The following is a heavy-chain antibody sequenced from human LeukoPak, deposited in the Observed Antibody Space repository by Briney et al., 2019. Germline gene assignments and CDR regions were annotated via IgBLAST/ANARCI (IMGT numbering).Heavy chain of an antibody. CDR1: GYTFNHHG. V-gene: IGHV1-18*01. Sequence: ASVKVSCKAPGYTFNHHGISWVRQAPGQGLEWMGWISCYNGDTHYAQRLQGRVTMSTDTSTSTAYMELTGLRSDDTAVYYCVRDPTNTSGRYAYFDYWGQGTLVTVSS. J-gene: IGHJ4*02. CDR2: ISCYNGDT. D-gene: IGHD6-19*01. CDR3: VRDPTNTSGRYAYFDY.